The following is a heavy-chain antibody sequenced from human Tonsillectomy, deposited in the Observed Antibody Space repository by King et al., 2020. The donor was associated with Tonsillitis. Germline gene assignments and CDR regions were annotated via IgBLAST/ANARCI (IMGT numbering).Heavy chain of an antibody. D-gene: IGHD2-2*01. J-gene: IGHJ3*02. CDR2: IWHDGSKK. CDR1: GFSFRNYD. V-gene: IGHV3-33*08. CDR3: ARLGREPPAKWHAFDN. Sequence: VQLVESWGGVVQPGRSLRLSCSASGFSFRNYDIHWVRQGPGKGLEWVAAIWHDGSKKKYAESVKGRFTISRDNSKNTVYLQLNSLRAEDTAIYYCARLGREPPAKWHAFDNW.